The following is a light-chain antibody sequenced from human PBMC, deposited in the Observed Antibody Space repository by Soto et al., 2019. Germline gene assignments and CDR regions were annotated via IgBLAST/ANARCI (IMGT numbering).Light chain of an antibody. CDR3: QQHETYSGT. Sequence: DIQMTQSPSSLFASVGDRVTITCRASQIINTWLAWYQQRPGKAPKLLIYRASNLVNGVPSRFSGSGSGTEFPLTISSLQPDDFSIYYCQQHETYSGTFGHGTKVDL. CDR1: QIINTW. J-gene: IGKJ3*01. CDR2: RAS. V-gene: IGKV1-5*03.